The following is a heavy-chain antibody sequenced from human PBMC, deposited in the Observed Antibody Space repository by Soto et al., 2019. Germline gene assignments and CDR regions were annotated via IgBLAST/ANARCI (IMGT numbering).Heavy chain of an antibody. Sequence: ASVKVSCKSSGCTFITYGMSWVRQAPGQGLEWMGWISADNGNTKYVQKFQGRVTMTTDTSTSTAYMELRSLTSDDMAVYYCERDLNGDFYYWGQGTVVTVSS. CDR2: ISADNGNT. J-gene: IGHJ4*02. V-gene: IGHV1-18*03. CDR1: GCTFITYG. D-gene: IGHD7-27*01. CDR3: ERDLNGDFYY.